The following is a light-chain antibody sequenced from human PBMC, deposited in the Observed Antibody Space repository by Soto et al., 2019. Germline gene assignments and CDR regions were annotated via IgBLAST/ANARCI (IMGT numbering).Light chain of an antibody. Sequence: EIVLTQSPGTLSLSPGEGATLSCRASQDVDNNFLAWYQQRPGQAPRPLIYASSRRATGIPDRFSGSGSGTDFTLTISRVGPEDIAVYFCHQYYSSITFGGGTKVEVK. CDR1: QDVDNNF. CDR2: ASS. CDR3: HQYYSSIT. J-gene: IGKJ4*01. V-gene: IGKV3-20*01.